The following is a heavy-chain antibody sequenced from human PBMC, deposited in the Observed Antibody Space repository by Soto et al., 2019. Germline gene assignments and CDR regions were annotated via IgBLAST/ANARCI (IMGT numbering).Heavy chain of an antibody. CDR2: INHSGST. CDR1: GGSFSGYY. CDR3: ARGSVRFLEWLSNWFDP. J-gene: IGHJ5*02. D-gene: IGHD3-3*01. V-gene: IGHV4-34*01. Sequence: PSETLSLTCAVYGGSFSGYYWSWIRQPPGKGLEWIGEINHSGSTNYNPPLKSRVTISVDTSKNQFSLKLSSVTAADTAVYYCARGSVRFLEWLSNWFDPWGQGTLVTVSS.